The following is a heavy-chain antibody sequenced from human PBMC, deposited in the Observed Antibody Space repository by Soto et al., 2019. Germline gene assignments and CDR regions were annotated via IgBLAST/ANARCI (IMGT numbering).Heavy chain of an antibody. V-gene: IGHV3-30-3*01. CDR3: ARDAPMETYYVDY. CDR1: GFTFSSYA. CDR2: ISYDGSNK. Sequence: GGSLRLSCAASGFTFSSYAMHWVRQAPGKGLEWVAVISYDGSNKYYADSVKGRFTISRDNSKNTLYLQMNSLRAEDTAVYYCARDAPMETYYVDYWGQGTLVTVSS. J-gene: IGHJ4*02. D-gene: IGHD3-10*01.